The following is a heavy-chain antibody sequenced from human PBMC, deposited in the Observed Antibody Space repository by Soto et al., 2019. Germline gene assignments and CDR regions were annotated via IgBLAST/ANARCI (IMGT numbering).Heavy chain of an antibody. D-gene: IGHD5-18*01. CDR1: GGTFGSYA. V-gene: IGHV1-69*13. CDR3: ARDRHERIQLWLYYYYYGMDV. J-gene: IGHJ6*02. CDR2: IIPIFGTA. Sequence: SVKVSCKASGGTFGSYAISWVRQAPGQGLEWMGGIIPIFGTANYAQKFQGRVTITADESTSTAYMELSSLRSEDTAVYYCARDRHERIQLWLYYYYYGMDVWGQGTTVTVSS.